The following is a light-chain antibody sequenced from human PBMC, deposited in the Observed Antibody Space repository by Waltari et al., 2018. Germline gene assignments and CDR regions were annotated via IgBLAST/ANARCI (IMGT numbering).Light chain of an antibody. V-gene: IGKV1-17*01. J-gene: IGKJ1*01. CDR2: DAT. Sequence: DIQMTQSPSSLSASVGDSVTITCRASQGIRSDLGGYQQKLGKAPKRLIYDATSLQSGVPSRFSGSGSGTEFSLTISSLQPEDVATYYCLQHYNYPRTFGQGTKVEIK. CDR3: LQHYNYPRT. CDR1: QGIRSD.